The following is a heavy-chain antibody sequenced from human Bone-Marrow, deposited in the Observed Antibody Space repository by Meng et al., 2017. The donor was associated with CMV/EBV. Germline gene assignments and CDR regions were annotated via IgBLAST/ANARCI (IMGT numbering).Heavy chain of an antibody. CDR3: AKVPTSWLRSVY. CDR1: GFTFSDDY. CDR2: ISRSGSTI. J-gene: IGHJ4*02. D-gene: IGHD3-22*01. V-gene: IGHV3-11*04. Sequence: GGSLRLSCAASGFTFSDDYMSWIRQAPGNGLEWVSTISRSGSTIYYADSVKGRFTISRDNSKNTLYLQMNSLRAEDTAVYYCAKVPTSWLRSVYWGQGTLVTVSS.